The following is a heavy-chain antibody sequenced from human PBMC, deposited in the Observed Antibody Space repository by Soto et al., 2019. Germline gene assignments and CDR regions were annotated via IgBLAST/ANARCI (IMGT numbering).Heavy chain of an antibody. Sequence: PSETLSLTSTVSGGSISGGVYYWSWIRQHPGKGLEWIGYIYYSGSTYYNPSLKSRVTISVDTPKNQCSVKLSSVTAEDTGVYYCARGVYDSTGPHFDYWGQGTLVTASS. D-gene: IGHD2-8*01. CDR1: GGSISGGVYY. CDR3: ARGVYDSTGPHFDY. V-gene: IGHV4-31*03. CDR2: IYYSGST. J-gene: IGHJ4*02.